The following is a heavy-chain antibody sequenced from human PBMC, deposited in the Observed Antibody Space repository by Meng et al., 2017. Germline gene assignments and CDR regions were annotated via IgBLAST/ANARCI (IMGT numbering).Heavy chain of an antibody. CDR1: GFTFSSYW. J-gene: IGHJ4*02. CDR3: ARADGSSWYSHPYFDY. V-gene: IGHV3-7*01. D-gene: IGHD6-13*01. Sequence: ESLKISCAASGFTFSSYWMSWVRQAPGKGLEWVANIKQDGSGTYYVDSVKGRFTISRDNAKNTLYLQMNSLRAEDTAVYYCARADGSSWYSHPYFDYWGQGTLVTVSS. CDR2: IKQDGSGT.